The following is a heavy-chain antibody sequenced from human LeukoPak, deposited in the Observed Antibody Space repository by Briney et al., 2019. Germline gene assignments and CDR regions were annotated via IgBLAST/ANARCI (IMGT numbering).Heavy chain of an antibody. CDR1: GFIVSINY. CDR2: LYRGGNT. J-gene: IGHJ4*02. CDR3: ARGFYEFEDSGYYFDF. Sequence: GGSLRLSCAASGFIVSINYMNWVRQGPGEGLEWVSVLYRGGNTFYTDSVRGRFTISRDNSKNILYLQMNSLRPEDTAVYYCARGFYEFEDSGYYFDFWGQGTLVTVSS. V-gene: IGHV3-66*02. D-gene: IGHD3-22*01.